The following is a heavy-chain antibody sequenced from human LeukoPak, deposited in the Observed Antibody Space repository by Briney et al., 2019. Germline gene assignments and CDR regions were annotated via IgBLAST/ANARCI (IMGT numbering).Heavy chain of an antibody. CDR2: IYPGDSGT. Sequence: GESLKVSCKGSGYSFTSYWIGWVRQMPGKGLEWMGIIYPGDSGTRYSPSFQGQVTISADKSISTAYLQWSSLKASDTAMYYCARHVYDGDYVPHTYYFDYWGQGTLVTVSS. V-gene: IGHV5-51*01. CDR1: GYSFTSYW. J-gene: IGHJ4*02. D-gene: IGHD4-17*01. CDR3: ARHVYDGDYVPHTYYFDY.